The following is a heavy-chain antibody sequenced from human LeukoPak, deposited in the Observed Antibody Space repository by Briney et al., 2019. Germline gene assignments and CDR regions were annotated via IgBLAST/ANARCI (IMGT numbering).Heavy chain of an antibody. Sequence: PSVTLSLTCAVYGVSFSGYYWSWIRQPPGKGLEWIGEINHSGSTNYNPSLKSRVTISVDTSKNQFSLKLSSVTAADTAVYYCARGGKAGLAYWGQGTLVTVSS. CDR2: INHSGST. J-gene: IGHJ4*02. CDR1: GVSFSGYY. D-gene: IGHD6-13*01. CDR3: ARGGKAGLAY. V-gene: IGHV4-34*01.